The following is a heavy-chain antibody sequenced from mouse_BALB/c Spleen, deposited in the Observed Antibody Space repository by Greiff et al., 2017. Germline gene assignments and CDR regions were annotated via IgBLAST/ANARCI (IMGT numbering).Heavy chain of an antibody. CDR1: GYSITSGYY. J-gene: IGHJ2*01. CDR3: SLGLLDY. D-gene: IGHD4-1*01. Sequence: VQLQQSGPGLVKPSQSLSLTCSVTGYSITSGYYWNWIRQFPGNKLEWMGYISYDGSNNYNPSLKNRISITRDTSKNQFFLKLNSVTTEDTATYYCSLGLLDYWGQGTTLTVSS. CDR2: ISYDGSN. V-gene: IGHV3-6*02.